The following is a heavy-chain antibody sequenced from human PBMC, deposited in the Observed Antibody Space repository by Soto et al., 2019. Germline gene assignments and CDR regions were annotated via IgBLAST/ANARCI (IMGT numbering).Heavy chain of an antibody. CDR3: ARGPGIVVVPAATNWFDP. CDR2: IIPILGIA. Sequence: SVKVSCKASGGTFSSYTISWVRQAPGQGLEWMGRIIPILGIANYAQKFQGRVTITADKSTSTAYMELSSLRSEDTAVYYCARGPGIVVVPAATNWFDPWGQGTLVTVSS. J-gene: IGHJ5*02. CDR1: GGTFSSYT. D-gene: IGHD2-2*01. V-gene: IGHV1-69*02.